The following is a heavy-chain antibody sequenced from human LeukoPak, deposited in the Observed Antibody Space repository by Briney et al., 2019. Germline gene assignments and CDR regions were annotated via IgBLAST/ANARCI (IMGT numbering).Heavy chain of an antibody. Sequence: GGSLRLSCVVSGLSVSNNYMSWVRQAPGKGLEWVSVIYSDGTTRNADSVKGRFTISRDNSKNTVYLQMDSLRAEDTAVYYCARDKDAWGQGTLVTVSS. CDR1: GLSVSNNY. CDR2: IYSDGTT. V-gene: IGHV3-66*01. CDR3: ARDKDA. J-gene: IGHJ5*02.